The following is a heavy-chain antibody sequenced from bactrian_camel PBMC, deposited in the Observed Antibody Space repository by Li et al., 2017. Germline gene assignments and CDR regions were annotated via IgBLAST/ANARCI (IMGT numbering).Heavy chain of an antibody. Sequence: HVQLVESGGGSVQAGGSLRLSCAAATYSNYCMGWFRQAPGREREGVALIATRSGSTVYADSVKGRFTVSQDNAKNTLYLQMNSLRPEDTAMYYCAAVAEGRTVEGGVSLWTLFESGYWGQGTQVTVS. J-gene: IGHJ4*01. CDR2: IATRSGST. D-gene: IGHD3*01. V-gene: IGHV3S1*01. CDR3: AAVAEGRTVEGGVSLWTLFESGY. CDR1: TYSNYC.